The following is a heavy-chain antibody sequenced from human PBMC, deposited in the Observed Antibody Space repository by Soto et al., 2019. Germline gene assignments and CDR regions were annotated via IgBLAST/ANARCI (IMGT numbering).Heavy chain of an antibody. J-gene: IGHJ4*02. Sequence: SETMSLSCTVSGGSIGSGDCCWSWISQPPGKGLEWIGYIYYSGSTYYNPSLKGRVTISVDTSKNQFSLKLSSVTAADTAVYYCARGDVDIVATTPYYFDYWGQGTLVTVSS. V-gene: IGHV4-30-4*01. CDR1: GGSIGSGDCC. D-gene: IGHD5-12*01. CDR3: ARGDVDIVATTPYYFDY. CDR2: IYYSGST.